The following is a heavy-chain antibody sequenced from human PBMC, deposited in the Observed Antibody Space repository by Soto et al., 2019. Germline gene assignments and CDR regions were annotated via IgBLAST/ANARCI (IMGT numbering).Heavy chain of an antibody. CDR2: IITILGIA. Sequence: QVQLVQSGAEVKKPGSSVKVSCKASGGTFSSYTISWVRQAPGQGLEWMGRIITILGIANYAQKFQGRVTITADKSTSTAYMELSSLRSEDTAVYYCARSDYGGKIDYWGQGTLVTVSS. D-gene: IGHD4-17*01. J-gene: IGHJ4*02. CDR3: ARSDYGGKIDY. CDR1: GGTFSSYT. V-gene: IGHV1-69*02.